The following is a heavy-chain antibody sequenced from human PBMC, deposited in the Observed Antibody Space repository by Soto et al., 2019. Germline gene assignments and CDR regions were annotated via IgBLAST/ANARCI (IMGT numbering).Heavy chain of an antibody. V-gene: IGHV3-23*01. CDR2: IGGSGGST. CDR1: ELTFSSYA. J-gene: IGHJ4*02. D-gene: IGHD6-13*01. Sequence: EVQLLESGGGLVQPGGPLRFSCAASELTFSSYAMSWSAQAPGKGLGWVSAIGGSGGSTYYADSVKGRFTISRDNSKNTLYLQMNSLRAEDTAVYYCAKENGYSSSWFEFDYWGQGTLVTVSS. CDR3: AKENGYSSSWFEFDY.